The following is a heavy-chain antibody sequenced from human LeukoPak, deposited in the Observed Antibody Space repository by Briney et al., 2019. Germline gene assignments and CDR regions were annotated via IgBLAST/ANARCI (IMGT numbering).Heavy chain of an antibody. CDR1: GLTISSYA. Sequence: PGRSLRLSCAASGLTISSYAMHWVRQTPGKGLEWVALISYDGRNKYYADSVKGRFTISRDNSKNTLYLQMNSLRAEDTAVYYCARSNLVVVISPFDYWGQGTLVTVSS. CDR2: ISYDGRNK. J-gene: IGHJ4*02. D-gene: IGHD3-22*01. V-gene: IGHV3-30*03. CDR3: ARSNLVVVISPFDY.